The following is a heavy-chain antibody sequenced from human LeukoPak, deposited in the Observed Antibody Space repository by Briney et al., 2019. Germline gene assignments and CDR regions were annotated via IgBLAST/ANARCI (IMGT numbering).Heavy chain of an antibody. CDR3: ARDIGYSAHKESY. CDR1: GFSFTSYW. V-gene: IGHV3-74*01. D-gene: IGHD5-12*01. J-gene: IGHJ4*02. CDR2: INTDGSST. Sequence: PGGSLRLSCAASGFSFTSYWMHWVRQAPGKGLVWVSHINTDGSSTTYADSVKGRFSISRDNAKNTLYLQMNSLRAEDTAVYYCARDIGYSAHKESYWGQGTLVTVSS.